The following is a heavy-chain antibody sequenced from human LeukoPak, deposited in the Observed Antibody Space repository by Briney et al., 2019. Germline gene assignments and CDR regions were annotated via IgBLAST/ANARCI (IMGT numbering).Heavy chain of an antibody. CDR1: GYTFASYD. J-gene: IGHJ6*03. D-gene: IGHD4-17*01. V-gene: IGHV1-8*01. Sequence: ASVKVSCKASGYTFASYDINWVRQATGQGLEWMGWMNPNSGNTGYAQKFQGRVTMTRNTPISTAYMELSSLRAEDTAVYYCARDYGDYYYYYYMDVWGKGTTVTISS. CDR3: ARDYGDYYYYYYMDV. CDR2: MNPNSGNT.